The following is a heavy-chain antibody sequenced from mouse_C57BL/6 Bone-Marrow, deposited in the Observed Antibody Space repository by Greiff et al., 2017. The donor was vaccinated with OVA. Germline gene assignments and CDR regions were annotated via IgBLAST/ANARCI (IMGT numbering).Heavy chain of an antibody. V-gene: IGHV1-72*01. Sequence: VQLQQPGAELVKPGASVKLSCKASGYTFTSYWMHWVKQRPGRGLEWIGRIDPNSGGTKYNEKFTSKATLTVDKPSSTAFIQLSSLTSEDSAGDEWARRGRYYFDYWGQGTTLTGSS. CDR1: GYTFTSYW. J-gene: IGHJ2*01. CDR2: IDPNSGGT. CDR3: ARRGRYYFDY.